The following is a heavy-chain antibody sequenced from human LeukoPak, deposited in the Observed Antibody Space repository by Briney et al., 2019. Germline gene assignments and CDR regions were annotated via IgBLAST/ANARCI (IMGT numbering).Heavy chain of an antibody. CDR3: ARAAYYDSSGYYLDY. V-gene: IGHV3-21*01. Sequence: GGSLRLSCAASGFTFSSYSMNWVRQAPGKGVEWVSSISSSSSYIYYADSVKGRFTISRDNAKNSLYLQMNSLRAEDTAVYYCARAAYYDSSGYYLDYWGQGTLVTVSS. D-gene: IGHD3-22*01. J-gene: IGHJ4*02. CDR1: GFTFSSYS. CDR2: ISSSSSYI.